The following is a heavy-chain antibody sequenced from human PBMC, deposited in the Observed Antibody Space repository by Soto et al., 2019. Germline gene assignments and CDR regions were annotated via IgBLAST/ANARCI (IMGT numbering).Heavy chain of an antibody. Sequence: ASVKVSCKASGYTFTSYGISWVRQAPGQGLEWMGWISAYNGNTNYAQKLQGRVTMTTDTSTSTAYMELRSLRSDDMAVYYCARAGLWFGDSFPHTKYDPWGQGTLVTV. D-gene: IGHD3-10*01. V-gene: IGHV1-18*03. J-gene: IGHJ5*02. CDR2: ISAYNGNT. CDR1: GYTFTSYG. CDR3: ARAGLWFGDSFPHTKYDP.